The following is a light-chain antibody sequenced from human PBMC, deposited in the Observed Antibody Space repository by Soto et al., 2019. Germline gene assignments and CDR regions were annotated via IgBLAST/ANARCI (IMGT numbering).Light chain of an antibody. CDR1: RGSGSS. Sequence: AIHMTQSPSSLSAYVEAIVPISCRARRGSGSSLGWYQQKPGKPPKVLIYGASNLHTGVPPRFSGSGSGTDFTLAISSLQPEDSATYYCLQDINYPWTFGQGTKVDIK. CDR3: LQDINYPWT. J-gene: IGKJ1*01. V-gene: IGKV1-6*01. CDR2: GAS.